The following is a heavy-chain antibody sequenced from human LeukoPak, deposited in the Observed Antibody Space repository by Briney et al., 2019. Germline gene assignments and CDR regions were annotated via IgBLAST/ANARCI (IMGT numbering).Heavy chain of an antibody. J-gene: IGHJ4*02. CDR2: INAGNGNT. Sequence: PRASVKVSCKASGYTFTSYAMHWVRQAPGQRLEWMGWINAGNGNTKYSQKFQGRVTITRDTSASTAYMELSSLRSEDTAVYYCAGESPANRRIAAAGNYPDYWGQGTLVTVSS. D-gene: IGHD6-13*01. CDR1: GYTFTSYA. V-gene: IGHV1-3*01. CDR3: AGESPANRRIAAAGNYPDY.